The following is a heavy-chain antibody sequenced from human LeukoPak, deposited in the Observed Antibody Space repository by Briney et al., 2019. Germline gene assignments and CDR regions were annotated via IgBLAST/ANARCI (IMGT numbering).Heavy chain of an antibody. CDR3: ARGPPRYDILTGYYLDAFDI. V-gene: IGHV4-59*12. Sequence: SETLSLTCTVSGGSISSYYWSWIRQPPGKGLEWIGYIYYSGSTNYNPSLKSRVTISVDTSKNQFSLKLSSVTAADTAVYYRARGPPRYDILTGYYLDAFDIWGQGTMVTVSS. D-gene: IGHD3-9*01. CDR1: GGSISSYY. CDR2: IYYSGST. J-gene: IGHJ3*02.